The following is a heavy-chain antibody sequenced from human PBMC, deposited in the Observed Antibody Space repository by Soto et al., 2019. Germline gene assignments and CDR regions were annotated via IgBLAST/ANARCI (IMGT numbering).Heavy chain of an antibody. CDR3: ARSLLALWDSSGYYSHTYWYFDL. V-gene: IGHV1-18*01. CDR2: ISAYNGNT. Sequence: ASVKVSCKASGYTFTSYGISWVRQAPGQGLEWMGWISAYNGNTNYAQKLQGRVTMTTDTSTSTAYMELRGLRSDDTAVYYCARSLLALWDSSGYYSHTYWYFDLWGRGTLVTVSS. D-gene: IGHD3-22*01. CDR1: GYTFTSYG. J-gene: IGHJ2*01.